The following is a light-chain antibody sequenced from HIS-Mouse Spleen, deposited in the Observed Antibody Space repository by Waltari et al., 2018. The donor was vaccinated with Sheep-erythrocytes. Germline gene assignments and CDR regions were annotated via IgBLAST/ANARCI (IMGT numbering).Light chain of an antibody. CDR1: SRDVGGYNY. J-gene: IGLJ1*01. V-gene: IGLV2-11*01. CDR3: CSYAGSYNYV. Sequence: QSALPQPRSVSGSPGQSVTISCTGTSRDVGGYNYVPWYQQHPGKAPKLMIYDVSKRPSGVPDRFSGSKSGNTASLTISGLQAEDEADYYCCSYAGSYNYVFGTGTKVTVL. CDR2: DVS.